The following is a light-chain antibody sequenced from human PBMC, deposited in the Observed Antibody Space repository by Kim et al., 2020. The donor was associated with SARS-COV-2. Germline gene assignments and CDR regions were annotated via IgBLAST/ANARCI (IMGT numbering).Light chain of an antibody. CDR3: QKYDAAPWT. CDR2: SAS. V-gene: IGKV1-27*01. Sequence: DIQMTQSPSSLSASVGDRVTITCRASQGISNSLAWYQQKPGKVPKVLIYSASALQSGVPSRFSGSGSGTDFTLTISSLQPEDVATYYSQKYDAAPWTFGQGTKVDIK. J-gene: IGKJ1*01. CDR1: QGISNS.